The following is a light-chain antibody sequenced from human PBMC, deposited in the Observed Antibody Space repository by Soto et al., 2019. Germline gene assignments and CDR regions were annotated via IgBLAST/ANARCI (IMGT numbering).Light chain of an antibody. CDR3: QESYSILWGT. CDR2: AAS. J-gene: IGKJ1*01. V-gene: IGKV1-39*01. CDR1: QSISSY. Sequence: DIQMTQSPSSLSASVGDRVTITCRASQSISSYLNWYQQKPGKAPKLLIYAASSLQSGVPSRFSGSGSGTDFTLTISSLQPGDFATYYCQESYSILWGTCGQGTKVDIK.